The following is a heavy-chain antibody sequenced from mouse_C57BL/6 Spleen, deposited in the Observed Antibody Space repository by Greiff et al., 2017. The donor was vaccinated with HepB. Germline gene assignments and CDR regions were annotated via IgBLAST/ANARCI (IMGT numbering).Heavy chain of an antibody. V-gene: IGHV3-6*01. CDR3: AREGNYDYDGGFAY. D-gene: IGHD2-4*01. J-gene: IGHJ3*01. CDR1: GYSITSGYY. Sequence: DVKLQESGPGLVKPSQSLSLTCSVTGYSITSGYYWNWIRQFPGNKLEWMGYISYDGSNNYNPSLKNRISITRDTSKNQFFLKLNSVTTEDTATYYCAREGNYDYDGGFAYWGQGTLVTVSA. CDR2: ISYDGSN.